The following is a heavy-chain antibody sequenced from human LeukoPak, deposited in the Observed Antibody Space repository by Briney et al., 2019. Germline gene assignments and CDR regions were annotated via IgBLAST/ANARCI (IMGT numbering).Heavy chain of an antibody. D-gene: IGHD3-22*01. CDR2: ISGSGGST. J-gene: IGHJ5*02. CDR3: ARVGIVLVTGSNWVDP. CDR1: GFTFSSYA. Sequence: GGSLRLSCAASGFTFSSYAMSWVRQAPGKGLEWVSAISGSGGSTYHADSVKGRFTTSRDNSKNTLYLQMNSLRAEDTAVYYCARVGIVLVTGSNWVDPWGQGTLVTVSS. V-gene: IGHV3-23*01.